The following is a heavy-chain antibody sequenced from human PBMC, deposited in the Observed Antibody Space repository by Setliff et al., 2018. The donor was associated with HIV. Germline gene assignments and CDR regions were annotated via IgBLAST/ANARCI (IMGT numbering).Heavy chain of an antibody. CDR3: ARGPSEYYYGMDV. Sequence: SETLSLTCAVYGGSFSGYYWSWIRQPPGRGLEWIGEINHSGSTNYNPSLKSRVTISVDTSKNQFSLKVSSVTAADTAVYYCARGPSEYYYGMDVWGQGTTVTVSS. J-gene: IGHJ6*02. V-gene: IGHV4-34*01. CDR1: GGSFSGYY. CDR2: INHSGST.